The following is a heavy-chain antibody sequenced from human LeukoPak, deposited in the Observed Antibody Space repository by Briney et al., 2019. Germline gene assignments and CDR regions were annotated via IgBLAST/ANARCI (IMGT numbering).Heavy chain of an antibody. V-gene: IGHV3-23*01. CDR3: AKWGVGATRLTDAFDI. D-gene: IGHD1-26*01. J-gene: IGHJ3*02. Sequence: GGSLRLSCAASEFTFSSYAMSWVRQAPGKGLEWVSAISGSGGSTYYADSVKGRFTISRDNSKNTLYLQMNSLRAEDTAVYYCAKWGVGATRLTDAFDIWGQGTMVTVSS. CDR2: ISGSGGST. CDR1: EFTFSSYA.